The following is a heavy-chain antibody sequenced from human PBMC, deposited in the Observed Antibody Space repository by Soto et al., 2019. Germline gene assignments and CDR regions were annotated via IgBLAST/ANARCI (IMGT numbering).Heavy chain of an antibody. V-gene: IGHV4-30-4*01. CDR1: GGSISDGAYY. Sequence: QVQLQESGPGLVKPSQTLSLTCTVSGGSISDGAYYWSWIRQPPGTGLEWIGHLYDSGNTYNNPSLKSPLTVSVHTATNPFCLNLISVTAADAAVYYCASGLSGDTVDQCGRGTLVTVSS. D-gene: IGHD2-21*01. CDR3: ASGLSGDTVDQ. CDR2: LYDSGNT. J-gene: IGHJ4*02.